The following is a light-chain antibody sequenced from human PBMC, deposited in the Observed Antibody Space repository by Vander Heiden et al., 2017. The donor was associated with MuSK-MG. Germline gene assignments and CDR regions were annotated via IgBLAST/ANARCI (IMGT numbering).Light chain of an antibody. Sequence: EIVMTQSPATLSVSPGERATLSCRASQSVSSNLAWYQQKPGQAPRLVIYGASIRATGIPARFSGSGPGTEFTLTISSLQSEDFAVYYCQQDNKWPLTFGGGIKVQIK. CDR2: GAS. J-gene: IGKJ4*01. CDR3: QQDNKWPLT. V-gene: IGKV3-15*01. CDR1: QSVSSN.